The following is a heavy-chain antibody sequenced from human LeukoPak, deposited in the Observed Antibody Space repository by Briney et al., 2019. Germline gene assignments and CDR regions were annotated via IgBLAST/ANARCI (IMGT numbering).Heavy chain of an antibody. CDR2: IYYSGST. Sequence: PSETLSLTCTVSGGSISSSSYYWGWIRQPPGKGLEWIGSIYYSGSTYYNPSLKSRVTISVDTSKNQFSLKLSSVTAADTAVYYCARDSNYDSSGYYSRPFFDYWGQGTLVTVSS. CDR3: ARDSNYDSSGYYSRPFFDY. V-gene: IGHV4-39*07. D-gene: IGHD3-22*01. J-gene: IGHJ4*02. CDR1: GGSISSSSYY.